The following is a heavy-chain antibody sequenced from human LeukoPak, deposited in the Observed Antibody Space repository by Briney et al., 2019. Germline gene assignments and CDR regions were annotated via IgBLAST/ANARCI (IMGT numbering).Heavy chain of an antibody. J-gene: IGHJ4*02. Sequence: SGGSLRLSCAASGFTFTSYVMAWVRHAPGKGLEWVSSIVGTGVNTYYADSVKGRFAVSRDNSKNTMFLQMNNLRAEDTAVYFCTRAPQQPRSYNDYWGQGTLVTVSS. CDR2: IVGTGVNT. V-gene: IGHV3-23*01. CDR1: GFTFTSYV. CDR3: TRAPQQPRSYNDY. D-gene: IGHD3-10*01.